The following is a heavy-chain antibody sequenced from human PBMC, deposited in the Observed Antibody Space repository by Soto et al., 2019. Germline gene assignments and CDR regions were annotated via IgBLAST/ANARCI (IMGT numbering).Heavy chain of an antibody. CDR1: GFTFSSYA. D-gene: IGHD1-1*01. V-gene: IGHV3-30-3*01. CDR2: ISYDGSNK. CDR3: VRDQLYLYDISGRPVNGFDV. J-gene: IGHJ3*01. Sequence: PGGSLRLSCAASGFTFSSYAMHWVRQAPGKGLEWVAVISYDGSNKYYADSVKGRFTISRDDAENSLNLHMNSLGAEDTALYYCVRDQLYLYDISGRPVNGFDVWGQGTMVTVSS.